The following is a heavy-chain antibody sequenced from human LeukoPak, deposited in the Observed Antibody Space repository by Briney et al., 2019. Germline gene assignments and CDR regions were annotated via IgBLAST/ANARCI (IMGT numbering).Heavy chain of an antibody. Sequence: PSETLSLTCSVSGTSISSHYWSWIRQPPEKGLEFIGYVHYTGTTNYNPSLKGRVTMSVDTSKNQFSLSLSSVTAADTAVYYCARLLAATNFYYYMDVWGKGTTVTVSS. CDR2: VHYTGTT. J-gene: IGHJ6*03. V-gene: IGHV4-59*11. CDR3: ARLLAATNFYYYMDV. CDR1: GTSISSHY. D-gene: IGHD2-15*01.